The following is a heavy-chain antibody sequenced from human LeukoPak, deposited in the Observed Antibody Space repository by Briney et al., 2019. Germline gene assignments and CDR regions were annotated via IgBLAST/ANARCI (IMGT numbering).Heavy chain of an antibody. J-gene: IGHJ5*02. CDR1: GGSISSYY. V-gene: IGHV4-4*07. Sequence: ASETLSLTCTVSGGSISSYYWSWIRQPAGKVLEWIGRIYTSGSTNYNPSLKSRVTISVDKSKNQFSLKLSSVTAADTAVYYCARDRRSRYCSSTSCPNWFDPWGQGTLVTVSS. CDR3: ARDRRSRYCSSTSCPNWFDP. D-gene: IGHD2-2*01. CDR2: IYTSGST.